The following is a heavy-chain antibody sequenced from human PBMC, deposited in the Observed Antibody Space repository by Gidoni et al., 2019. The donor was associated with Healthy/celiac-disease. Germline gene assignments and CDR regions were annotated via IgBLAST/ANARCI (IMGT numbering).Heavy chain of an antibody. V-gene: IGHV3-15*01. D-gene: IGHD3-3*01. Sequence: EVQLVESGGGLVKPGGSLRLSCAASGFTFSNAWMSWVRQAPGKGLEWVGRIKSKTDGGTTDYAAPVKGRFTISRDDSKNTLYLQMNSLKTEDTAVYYCTTGLNFITILKLVYYGMDVWGQGTTVTVSS. CDR2: IKSKTDGGTT. J-gene: IGHJ6*02. CDR3: TTGLNFITILKLVYYGMDV. CDR1: GFTFSNAW.